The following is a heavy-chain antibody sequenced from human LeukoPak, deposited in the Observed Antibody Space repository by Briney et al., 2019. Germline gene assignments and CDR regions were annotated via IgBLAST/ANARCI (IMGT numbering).Heavy chain of an antibody. D-gene: IGHD3-22*01. CDR3: AREGYYYDSSGYYSPFDY. V-gene: IGHV4-4*07. Sequence: SETLSLTCTVSGGSISSYYWSWIRQPAGKGLEWIGRIYTSGSTNYNPSLKSRVTMSVDTSKNQFSLKLSSVTAADTAVYYCAREGYYYDSSGYYSPFDYWGQGTLVTVSS. CDR2: IYTSGST. CDR1: GGSISSYY. J-gene: IGHJ4*02.